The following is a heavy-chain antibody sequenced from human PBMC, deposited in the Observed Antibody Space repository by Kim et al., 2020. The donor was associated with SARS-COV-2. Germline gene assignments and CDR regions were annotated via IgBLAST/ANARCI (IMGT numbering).Heavy chain of an antibody. J-gene: IGHJ4*02. CDR3: AKDISRQLGLFDY. V-gene: IGHV3-9*01. D-gene: IGHD6-13*01. CDR1: GFTFDDYA. CDR2: ISWNSGSI. Sequence: GGSLRLSCAASGFTFDDYAMHWVRQAPGKGLEWVSGISWNSGSIGYADSVKGRFTISRDNAKNSLYLQMNSLRAEDTALYYCAKDISRQLGLFDYWGQGTLVTVSS.